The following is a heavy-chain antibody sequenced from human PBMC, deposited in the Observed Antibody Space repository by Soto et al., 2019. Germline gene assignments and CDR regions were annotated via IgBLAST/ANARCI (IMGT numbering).Heavy chain of an antibody. CDR3: ASAPRSSSEDIVVVPAAQAGYYYYIDV. J-gene: IGHJ6*03. CDR2: INHSGST. CDR1: GGSFSGYY. V-gene: IGHV4-34*01. D-gene: IGHD2-2*01. Sequence: SETLSLTCAVYGGSFSGYYWSWIRQPPGKGLEWIGEINHSGSTNYNPSLKSRVTISVDTSKNQFSLKLSSVTAADTAVYYCASAPRSSSEDIVVVPAAQAGYYYYIDVWGKGTTVTVSS.